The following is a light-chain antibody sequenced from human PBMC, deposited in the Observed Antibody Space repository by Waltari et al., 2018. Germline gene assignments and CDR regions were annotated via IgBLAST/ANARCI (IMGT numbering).Light chain of an antibody. V-gene: IGLV3-21*02. CDR2: ADI. J-gene: IGLJ1*01. CDR1: NIARRS. CDR3: QIWDTLSHHFV. Sequence: SFVLTQPPSVSVAPGQPARITRGGNNIARRSINWYQQKPGQAPVLVVYADIDRPSGIPERLSGSKSGNTATLSITRVEAGDEADYYCQIWDTLSHHFVFGAGTKVTVL.